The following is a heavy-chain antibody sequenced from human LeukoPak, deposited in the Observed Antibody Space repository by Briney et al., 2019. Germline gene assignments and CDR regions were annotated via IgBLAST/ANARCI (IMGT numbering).Heavy chain of an antibody. CDR2: IYTSGST. CDR3: ARDFGATIRYYYYMDV. CDR1: GGSISSYY. Sequence: PSETLSLTCTVSGGSISSYYWSWIRQPAGKGLEWIGRIYTSGSTNYNPSLKSRVTMSVDTSKNQFSLKLSSVTAADTAVYYCARDFGATIRYYYYMDVWAKGPRSPSP. J-gene: IGHJ6*03. D-gene: IGHD5-12*01. V-gene: IGHV4-4*07.